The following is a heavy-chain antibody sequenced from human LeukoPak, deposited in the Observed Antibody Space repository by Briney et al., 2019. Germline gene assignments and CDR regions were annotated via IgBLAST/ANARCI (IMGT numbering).Heavy chain of an antibody. CDR1: GFTFSSYA. Sequence: GGSLRLSCAGSGFTFSSYAMHWVRQAPGKGLEWVALISYDGSNKWYADSVKGRFTISRDNSKDTLYLQMNSLRAEDTAVYYCANSADYWGQGTLVTVSS. CDR3: ANSADY. V-gene: IGHV3-30-3*01. CDR2: ISYDGSNK. J-gene: IGHJ4*02.